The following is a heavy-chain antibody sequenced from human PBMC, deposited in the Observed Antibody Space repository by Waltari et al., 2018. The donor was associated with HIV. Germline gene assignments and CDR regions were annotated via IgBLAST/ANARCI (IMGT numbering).Heavy chain of an antibody. D-gene: IGHD1-26*01. J-gene: IGHJ6*02. V-gene: IGHV4-34*01. Sequence: QVQLQQWGAGLLKPSETLSLTCAVYGGSFSGYYWSWIRQPPGKGLERIGKINHSGSTNYNPSLRSRVTISVDTSKNQFSLKLSSVTAANTAVYYCARDEWELLRYYGMDVWGQGTTVTVSS. CDR2: INHSGST. CDR1: GGSFSGYY. CDR3: ARDEWELLRYYGMDV.